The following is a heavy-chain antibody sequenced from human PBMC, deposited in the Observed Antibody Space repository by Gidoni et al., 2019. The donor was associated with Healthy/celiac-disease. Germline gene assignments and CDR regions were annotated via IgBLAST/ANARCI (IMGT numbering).Heavy chain of an antibody. CDR1: GGSISSGGYY. CDR3: ARVTSIAAVRGWFDP. V-gene: IGHV4-31*03. J-gene: IGHJ5*02. D-gene: IGHD6-13*01. Sequence: QVQLQESGPGLVTPSQTLSLTCTVSGGSISSGGYYWSWIRQHPGKGLEWIGYIYYSGSTYYNPSLKSRVTISVDTSKNQFSLKLSSVTAADTAVYYCARVTSIAAVRGWFDPWGQGTLVTVSS. CDR2: IYYSGST.